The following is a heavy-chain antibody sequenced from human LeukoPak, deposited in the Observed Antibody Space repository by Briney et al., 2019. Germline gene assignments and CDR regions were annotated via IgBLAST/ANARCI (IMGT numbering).Heavy chain of an antibody. D-gene: IGHD3-10*01. V-gene: IGHV4-39*01. CDR3: DRGTYYFDY. Sequence: SETLSLTCSVSGGSISSSSSYWGWIRQPPGKGLEWIGSIYYSGSSFDNPALKSRVTISVDTSKNQFSLKPSSVTAADTAVYYCDRGTYYFDYWGQGTLVTVSS. CDR1: GGSISSSSSY. CDR2: IYYSGSS. J-gene: IGHJ4*02.